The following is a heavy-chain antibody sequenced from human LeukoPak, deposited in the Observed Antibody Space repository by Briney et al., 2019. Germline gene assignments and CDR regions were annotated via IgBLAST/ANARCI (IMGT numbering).Heavy chain of an antibody. D-gene: IGHD2-2*02. V-gene: IGHV3-21*01. Sequence: GGSLRLSCAASGFTFSSYSMNWVRQAPGKGLEWVSSISSSSSYIYYADSVKGRFTISRDNAKNSLYLQMNSLRAEDTAVYYCARDLVRDCSSTSRYTPCDYWGQGTLVTVSS. CDR3: ARDLVRDCSSTSRYTPCDY. J-gene: IGHJ4*02. CDR1: GFTFSSYS. CDR2: ISSSSSYI.